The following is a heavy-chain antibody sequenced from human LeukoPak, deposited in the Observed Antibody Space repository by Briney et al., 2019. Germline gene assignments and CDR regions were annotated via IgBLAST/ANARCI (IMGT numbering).Heavy chain of an antibody. J-gene: IGHJ4*02. Sequence: PGGSLRLSCAASGFTFSNAWMSWVRQAPGKGLEWVSAISGSGGSTYYADSVKGRFTISRDNSKNTLYLQMNSLRAEDTAVYYCAKARGSSSPLDYWGQGTLVTVSS. D-gene: IGHD2-2*01. CDR3: AKARGSSSPLDY. CDR1: GFTFSNAW. CDR2: ISGSGGST. V-gene: IGHV3-23*01.